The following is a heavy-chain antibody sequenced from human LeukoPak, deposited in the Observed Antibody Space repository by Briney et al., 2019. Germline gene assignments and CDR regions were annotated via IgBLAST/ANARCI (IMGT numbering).Heavy chain of an antibody. CDR2: INHNGNVN. CDR1: GFTFSTYS. D-gene: IGHD3-16*01. J-gene: IGHJ6*02. CDR3: TRGGGLDV. Sequence: GGSLRLSCAASGFTFSTYSMNWVRQAPGKGLEWVASINHNGNVNYYVDSVKGRFTISRDNAKNSLYLQMSNLRAEDTAVYFCTRGGGLDVWGQGATVTVSS. V-gene: IGHV3-7*03.